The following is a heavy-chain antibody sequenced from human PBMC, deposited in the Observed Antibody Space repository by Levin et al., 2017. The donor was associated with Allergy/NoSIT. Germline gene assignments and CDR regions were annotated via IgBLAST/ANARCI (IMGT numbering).Heavy chain of an antibody. D-gene: IGHD6-19*01. J-gene: IGHJ4*02. Sequence: GESLKISCAASGFTFNNYAMSWVRQAPGKGLEWVSAIINSGVVTYYADSVKGRFTISRDNSKNTMYLQMNSLRAEDTAVYFCAKDAIRGSDQPYYFDYWGQGTLVTASS. CDR3: AKDAIRGSDQPYYFDY. V-gene: IGHV3-23*01. CDR2: IINSGVVT. CDR1: GFTFNNYA.